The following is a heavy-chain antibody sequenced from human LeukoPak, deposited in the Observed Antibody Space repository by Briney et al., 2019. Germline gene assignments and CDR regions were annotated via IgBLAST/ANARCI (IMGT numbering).Heavy chain of an antibody. CDR2: ISYLSSHV. CDR3: GRAFPPLRTSSAGDL. V-gene: IGHV3-21*01. J-gene: IGHJ4*02. Sequence: GGSLRLSCSASGFTFSDYDMNWVRQAPGKGMEWVSSISYLSSHVYYGDSVKGRFSISRDNAKNSLYLQMNSLGAEDTAIYYCGRAFPPLRTSSAGDLWGQGILVTVSS. D-gene: IGHD3-16*01. CDR1: GFTFSDYD.